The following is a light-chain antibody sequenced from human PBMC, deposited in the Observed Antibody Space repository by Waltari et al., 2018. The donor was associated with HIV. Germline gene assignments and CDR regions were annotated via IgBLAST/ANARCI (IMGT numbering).Light chain of an antibody. CDR3: GTWDNSLKTVV. J-gene: IGLJ2*01. Sequence: QSVLTQPPSVSAAPGQTVSISCSGFSSNIGNNFVSWYHQLPGKAPKLLIFDNSKRPSGIPDRVSASKSGTSATLAISGVQAGDEGDYYCGTWDNSLKTVVFGGGTKVTVL. V-gene: IGLV1-51*01. CDR2: DNS. CDR1: SSNIGNNF.